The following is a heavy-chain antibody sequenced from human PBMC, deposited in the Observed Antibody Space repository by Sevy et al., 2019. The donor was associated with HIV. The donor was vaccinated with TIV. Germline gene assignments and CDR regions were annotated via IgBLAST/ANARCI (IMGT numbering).Heavy chain of an antibody. CDR1: GYTFTGSY. CDR3: ARDPDGDSSYINGMDV. D-gene: IGHD6-6*01. Sequence: ASVKVSCKASGYTFTGSYMHWVRQAPGQGLEWMGWINLKTGGPHYAQKFQDRVTMTRDTSISTAYMELHRLKSDDSAMYYCARDPDGDSSYINGMDVWGQGTSVTVSS. V-gene: IGHV1-2*02. J-gene: IGHJ6*02. CDR2: INLKTGGP.